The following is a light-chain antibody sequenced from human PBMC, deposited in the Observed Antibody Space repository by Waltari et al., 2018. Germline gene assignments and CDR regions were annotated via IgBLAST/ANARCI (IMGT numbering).Light chain of an antibody. CDR3: QQYGSSQGYT. CDR1: QSVSSKY. J-gene: IGKJ2*01. Sequence: EIVLTQSPGTLSLSPGERATVSCRASQSVSSKYLAWYQQKVGQAPRLVIYGASSRATGIPDRFSGSWSGTDFTLTINRLEPEDFAVYYCQQYGSSQGYTFGQGTKLEI. CDR2: GAS. V-gene: IGKV3-20*01.